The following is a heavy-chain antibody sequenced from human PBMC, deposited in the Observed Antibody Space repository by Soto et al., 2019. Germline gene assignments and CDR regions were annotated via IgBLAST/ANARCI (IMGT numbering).Heavy chain of an antibody. J-gene: IGHJ4*02. CDR1: GFTFSSYA. V-gene: IGHV3-23*01. CDR2: ISGSGGST. Sequence: EVQLLESGGGLVQPGGSLRLSCAASGFTFSSYAMSWVRQAPGKGLEWVSAISGSGGSTYYADSVKGRFTISRDNSKNTLYLQINSLRAEYTAVYYCAKSLGPNVVATRGEQAFDYWGQGTLVTVSS. D-gene: IGHD5-12*01. CDR3: AKSLGPNVVATRGEQAFDY.